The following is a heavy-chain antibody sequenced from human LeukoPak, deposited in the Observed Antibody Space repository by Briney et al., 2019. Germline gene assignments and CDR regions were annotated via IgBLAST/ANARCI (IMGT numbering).Heavy chain of an antibody. J-gene: IGHJ4*02. Sequence: PGGFLRLSCSGSGFTDYMTWVPQAPGKGLEWVCVIYSGGSTYYADSVKGRFTISRDNSKNTVDLQLNSVRAEDTAVYYCARGLIGRYAFDYCGQGTLVTVSS. D-gene: IGHD3-16*01. V-gene: IGHV3-53*05. CDR2: IYSGGST. CDR1: GFTDY. CDR3: ARGLIGRYAFDY.